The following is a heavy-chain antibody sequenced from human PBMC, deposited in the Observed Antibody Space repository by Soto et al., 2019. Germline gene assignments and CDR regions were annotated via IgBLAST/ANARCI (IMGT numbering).Heavy chain of an antibody. V-gene: IGHV3-33*01. D-gene: IGHD2-15*01. CDR3: ARDYSGGSSAPDY. CDR1: GFTFSSYG. J-gene: IGHJ4*02. CDR2: IWYDGSNK. Sequence: QVQLVKSGGGVVQPGRSLRLSCAASGFTFSSYGMHWVRQAPGKGLEWVAVIWYDGSNKYYADSVKGRFTISRDNSKNTLYLQMNSLRAEDTAGYYCARDYSGGSSAPDYWGQGTLVAVSS.